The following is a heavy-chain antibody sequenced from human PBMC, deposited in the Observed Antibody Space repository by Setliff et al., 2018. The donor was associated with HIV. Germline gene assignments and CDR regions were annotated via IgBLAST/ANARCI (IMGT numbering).Heavy chain of an antibody. CDR3: AAGHYGA. V-gene: IGHV3-53*01. J-gene: IGHJ4*02. CDR2: IYKDGST. CDR1: GGSITTAPYN. D-gene: IGHD4-17*01. Sequence: PSETLSLTCTVSGGSITTAPYNWGWIRQSPGKGLECVSVIYKDGSTFYADSVKGRFTTSRDNSNNILFLQMNSLRADDTALYYCAAGHYGAWGQGILVTVSS.